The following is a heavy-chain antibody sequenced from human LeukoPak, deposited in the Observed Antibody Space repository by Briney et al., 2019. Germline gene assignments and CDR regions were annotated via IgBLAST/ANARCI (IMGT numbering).Heavy chain of an antibody. Sequence: GALRLSCAASGFTFSSCWMHWVRQVPGKGLVWVSRINTDGTITIHADSVKGRFTISRDNAKNTLYLQMNSLRAEDTAVYYCVRGLGDYWGQGTLVTVSS. J-gene: IGHJ4*02. V-gene: IGHV3-74*01. CDR1: GFTFSSCW. CDR3: VRGLGDY. CDR2: INTDGTIT.